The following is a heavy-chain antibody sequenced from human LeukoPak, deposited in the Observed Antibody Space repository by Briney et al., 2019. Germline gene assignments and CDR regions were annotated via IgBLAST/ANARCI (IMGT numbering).Heavy chain of an antibody. V-gene: IGHV3-30-3*01. CDR1: GFTFSSYA. J-gene: IGHJ4*02. D-gene: IGHD3-10*01. CDR2: ISYDGSNK. CDR3: ARESGLKD. Sequence: GGSLRLSCAASGFTFSSYAMHWVRQAPGKGLEWVGVISYDGSNKYYADSVKGRFTISRDNSKNTLYLQMNSLRAEDTAVYYCARESGLKDWGQGTLVTVSS.